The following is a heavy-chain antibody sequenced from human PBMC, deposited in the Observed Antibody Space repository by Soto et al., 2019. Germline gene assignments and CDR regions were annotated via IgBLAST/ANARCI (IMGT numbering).Heavy chain of an antibody. J-gene: IGHJ6*02. D-gene: IGHD3-9*01. CDR1: GGTFSSYA. CDR2: IIPIFGTA. V-gene: IGHV1-69*06. CDR3: ARDSTYYDILTGYPNYGMDV. Sequence: SVKVSCKASGGTFSSYAISWVRQAPGQGLEWMGGIIPIFGTANYAQKFQGRVTITADKSTSTAYMELSSLRSEDTAVYYCARDSTYYDILTGYPNYGMDVWGQGTTVTVSS.